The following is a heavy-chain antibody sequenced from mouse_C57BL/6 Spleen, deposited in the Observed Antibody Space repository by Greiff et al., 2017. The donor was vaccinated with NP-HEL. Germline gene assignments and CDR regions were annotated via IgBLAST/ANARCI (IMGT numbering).Heavy chain of an antibody. Sequence: EVKVVESGGGLVKPGGSLKLSCAASGFTFSSYAMSWVRQTPEKRLEWVATISDGGSYTYYPDNVKGRFTISRDNAKNNLYLQMSHLKSEDTAMYYCARYDYGYFDDWGQGTTLTVSS. CDR2: ISDGGSYT. D-gene: IGHD2-4*01. V-gene: IGHV5-4*03. CDR1: GFTFSSYA. CDR3: ARYDYGYFDD. J-gene: IGHJ2*01.